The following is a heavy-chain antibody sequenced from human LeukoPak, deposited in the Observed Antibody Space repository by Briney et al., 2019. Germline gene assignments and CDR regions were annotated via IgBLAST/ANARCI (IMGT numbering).Heavy chain of an antibody. D-gene: IGHD2-21*01. CDR1: GFTFSDYG. Sequence: QSGGSLRLSCAASGFTFSDYGMHWVRQAPGKGLEWVAVIQNDASTRNYVDSVKGRFTISRDNSENTVFLQMDSLRVEDTAVYYCARELSQIVWGGLDYGDQGTLVSVSS. J-gene: IGHJ4*02. CDR2: IQNDASTR. V-gene: IGHV3-33*05. CDR3: ARELSQIVWGGLDY.